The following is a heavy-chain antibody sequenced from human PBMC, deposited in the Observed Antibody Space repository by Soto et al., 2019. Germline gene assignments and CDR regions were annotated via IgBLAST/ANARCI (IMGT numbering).Heavy chain of an antibody. V-gene: IGHV4-30-2*01. Sequence: QLQLQESGSGLVKPSQTLSLTCAVSGGSISSGGYSWSWIRQPPGKGLEWIGYIYHSGSTYYNPSERSGVTISVHKSQSKLPEKLSVVTAADTAVYFCARFLGPRYYFDSWGEGPLVAVSS. CDR2: IYHSGST. D-gene: IGHD3-3*01. CDR3: ARFLGPRYYFDS. CDR1: GGSISSGGYS. J-gene: IGHJ4*02.